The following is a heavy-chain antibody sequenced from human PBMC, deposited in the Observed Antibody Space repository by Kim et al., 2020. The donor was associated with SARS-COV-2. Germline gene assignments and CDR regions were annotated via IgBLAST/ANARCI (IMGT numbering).Heavy chain of an antibody. V-gene: IGHV3-43*02. CDR1: GFTFDGYA. CDR3: ASRDSLDVWQNFDY. D-gene: IGHD3-3*01. J-gene: IGHJ4*02. Sequence: GGSLRLSCVASGFTFDGYAMHWVRQAPGKGLVWVSLISRDGSSTNYADSVKGRFTISRDNSKNSLYLQMNSLRIEDTALYSCASRDSLDVWQNFDYWGQGTLVTVSS. CDR2: ISRDGSST.